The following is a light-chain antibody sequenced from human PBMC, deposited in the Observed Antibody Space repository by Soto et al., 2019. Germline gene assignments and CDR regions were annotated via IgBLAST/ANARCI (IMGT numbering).Light chain of an antibody. Sequence: DIQMTQSPSTLSASVGDRVTITCRASQRISSWLAWYQQKPGKAPKLLIYDASSLESGVPSRFSGSGSGTEFTHALSSLQPADFATYYCPPSNSYYTFGQGTKLEIK. CDR3: PPSNSYYT. CDR2: DAS. V-gene: IGKV1-5*01. CDR1: QRISSW. J-gene: IGKJ2*01.